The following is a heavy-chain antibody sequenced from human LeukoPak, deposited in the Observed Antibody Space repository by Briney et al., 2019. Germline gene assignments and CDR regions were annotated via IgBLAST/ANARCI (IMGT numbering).Heavy chain of an antibody. CDR1: GYNFISHY. D-gene: IGHD2-8*01. Sequence: ASVKVSCKASGYNFISHYMHWVRQAPGQGLEWMGIINPSGGSTSYAQKFQDRVTMTRDTSTSTVYMELSSLKSEDTAVYYCAREDVVLVDAVRYYYYGMAVWGQGTTVTVSS. CDR3: AREDVVLVDAVRYYYYGMAV. V-gene: IGHV1-46*03. J-gene: IGHJ6*02. CDR2: INPSGGST.